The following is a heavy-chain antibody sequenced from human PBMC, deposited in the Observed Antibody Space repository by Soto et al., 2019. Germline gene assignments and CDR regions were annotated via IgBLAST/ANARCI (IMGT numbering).Heavy chain of an antibody. CDR1: GGSISSGGYY. CDR3: ARVVVPAAILRPAYYYYYGMDV. J-gene: IGHJ6*02. Sequence: SETLSLTCTVSGGSISSGGYYWSWIRQHPGKGLEWIGYIYYSGSTYYNPSLKSRVTISVDTSKNQFSLKLSSVTAADTAVYYCARVVVPAAILRPAYYYYYGMDVWGQGTTVTVSS. D-gene: IGHD2-2*02. CDR2: IYYSGST. V-gene: IGHV4-31*03.